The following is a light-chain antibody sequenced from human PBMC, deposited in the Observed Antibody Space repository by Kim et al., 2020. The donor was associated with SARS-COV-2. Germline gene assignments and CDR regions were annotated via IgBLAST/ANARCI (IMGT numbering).Light chain of an antibody. V-gene: IGLV2-14*03. CDR2: DVS. CDR3: SSYTSSRTWV. J-gene: IGLJ3*02. Sequence: GQSIPLSCPGTSSDVGGYTYVSWYQQHPGNAPKLMVYDVSQRPSGVSNRFSGSKSGNTASLTISGLQAEDEADYHCSSYTSSRTWVFGGGTQLTVL. CDR1: SSDVGGYTY.